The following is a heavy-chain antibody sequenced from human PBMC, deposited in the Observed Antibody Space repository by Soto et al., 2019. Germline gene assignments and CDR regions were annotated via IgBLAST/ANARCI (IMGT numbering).Heavy chain of an antibody. CDR3: ARTTAVPNSLRSRYFFDY. CDR1: GGSVSDKTYY. V-gene: IGHV4-61*01. D-gene: IGHD4-17*01. CDR2: VYYSGTT. J-gene: IGHJ4*02. Sequence: SETLSLTCSVSGGSVSDKTYYWSWIRQPPGERLEWIGYVYYSGTTNYNPSLKSRVTISVDLSKNQFSLRLSSVTTADTALYYCARTTAVPNSLRSRYFFDYWGQGTLVTVSS.